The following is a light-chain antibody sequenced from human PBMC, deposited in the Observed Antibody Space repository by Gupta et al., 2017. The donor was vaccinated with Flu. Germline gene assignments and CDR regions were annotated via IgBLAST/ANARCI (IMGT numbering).Light chain of an antibody. CDR2: DVS. Sequence: QSALTQPASVSGSPGQSIPISCTGTSSDVGDYSYVSWYQQHPGKAPKLMIHDVSNRPSGVSNRFSGSKSGNTASLTISGLQAEDEADYYCSSYTSSSTLVFGGGTKLTVL. J-gene: IGLJ2*01. V-gene: IGLV2-14*01. CDR1: SSDVGDYSY. CDR3: SSYTSSSTLV.